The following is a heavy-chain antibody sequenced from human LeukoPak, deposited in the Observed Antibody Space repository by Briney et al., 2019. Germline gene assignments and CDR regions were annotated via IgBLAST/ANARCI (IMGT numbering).Heavy chain of an antibody. D-gene: IGHD6-13*01. Sequence: PGRSLRLSCAASGFTFSSYAMHWVRQAPGKGLEWVAVISYDGSNKYYADSVKGRFTISRDNSKNTLYLQMNSLRAEDTAVYYCARDQKGIAAAFDYWGQGTLVTVSS. CDR1: GFTFSSYA. V-gene: IGHV3-30-3*01. CDR2: ISYDGSNK. J-gene: IGHJ4*02. CDR3: ARDQKGIAAAFDY.